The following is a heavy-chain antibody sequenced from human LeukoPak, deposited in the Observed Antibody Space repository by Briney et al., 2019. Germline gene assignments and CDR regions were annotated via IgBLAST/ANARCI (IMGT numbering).Heavy chain of an antibody. D-gene: IGHD3-22*01. J-gene: IGHJ4*02. Sequence: GASVKVSCKASGYTFTGYDINWVRQAAGQGLEWMGWMNPDTGNTGYAQKFQDRVTMTRDTSKSTAYMEMKSLRSEDTAVYYCARLSDTPACYYSSGYYHIRYWGQGTLLTVSS. CDR1: GYTFTGYD. CDR2: MNPDTGNT. V-gene: IGHV1-8*01. CDR3: ARLSDTPACYYSSGYYHIRY.